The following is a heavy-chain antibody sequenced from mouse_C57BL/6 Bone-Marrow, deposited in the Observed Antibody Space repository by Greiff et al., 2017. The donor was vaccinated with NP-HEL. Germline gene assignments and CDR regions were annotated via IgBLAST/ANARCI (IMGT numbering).Heavy chain of an antibody. V-gene: IGHV5-9*01. CDR2: ISGGGGNT. Sequence: EVNVVESGGGLVKPGGSLKLSCAASGFTFSSYTMSWVRQTPEQRLEWVATISGGGGNTYYPDSVKGRFTLSRDNAKNTLYLQMSSLRSEDTALYYCARPGGAWFAYWGQGTLVTVSA. CDR1: GFTFSSYT. J-gene: IGHJ3*01. CDR3: ARPGGAWFAY.